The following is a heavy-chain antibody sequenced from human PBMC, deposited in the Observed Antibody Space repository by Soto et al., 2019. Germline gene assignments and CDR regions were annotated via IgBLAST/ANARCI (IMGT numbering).Heavy chain of an antibody. V-gene: IGHV4-39*01. CDR1: GGSISSSSYY. D-gene: IGHD6-19*01. CDR3: ARLLEAGTGYSSGWYVNWFDP. CDR2: IYYSGST. J-gene: IGHJ5*02. Sequence: SETLSLTCTVSGGSISSSSYYWGWIRQPPGKGLEWIGSIYYSGSTYYNPSLKSRVTISVDTSKNQFSLKLSSVTAADTAVYYCARLLEAGTGYSSGWYVNWFDPWGQGTLVTVSS.